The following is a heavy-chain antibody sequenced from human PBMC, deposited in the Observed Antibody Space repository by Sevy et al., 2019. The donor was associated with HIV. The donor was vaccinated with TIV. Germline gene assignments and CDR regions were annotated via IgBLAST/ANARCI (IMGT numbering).Heavy chain of an antibody. CDR3: AKPFGDPGGLDY. J-gene: IGHJ4*02. Sequence: GGSLRLSCVASGFTFRTYGMHWVRQAPGKGLEWVAVISSDGSNKYYADSVKGRFTISRDNSKNTLYLQMNSLRAQDTAVYYCAKPFGDPGGLDYWGQGTLVTVSS. CDR2: ISSDGSNK. D-gene: IGHD3-10*01. V-gene: IGHV3-30*18. CDR1: GFTFRTYG.